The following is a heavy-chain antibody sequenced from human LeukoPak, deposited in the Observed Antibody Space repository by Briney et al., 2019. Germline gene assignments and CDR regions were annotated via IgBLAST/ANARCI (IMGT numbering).Heavy chain of an antibody. V-gene: IGHV4-4*07. D-gene: IGHD6-13*01. CDR1: GGSISSCY. Sequence: SETLSLTCTVSGGSISSCYWSWIRQPAGKGLEWIGRIYTSGSTNYNPSLKSRVTMSVDTSKNQFSLKLSSVTAADTAVYYCARAGYSSSWPLVDYWGQGTLVTVSS. CDR2: IYTSGST. CDR3: ARAGYSSSWPLVDY. J-gene: IGHJ4*02.